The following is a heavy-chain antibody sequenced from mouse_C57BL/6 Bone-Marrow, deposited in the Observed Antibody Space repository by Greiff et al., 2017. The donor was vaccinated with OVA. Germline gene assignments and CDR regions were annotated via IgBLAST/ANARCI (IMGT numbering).Heavy chain of an antibody. Sequence: EVQLVESGGGLVQPKGSLKLSCAASGFSFNTYAMNWVRQAPGKGLEWVARIRSKSNNYATYYADSVKDRFTISRDDSESMLYLQMNNLKTEDTAIDYCVRPGASSPAGFAYWGQGTLVTVSA. V-gene: IGHV10-1*01. CDR1: GFSFNTYA. CDR3: VRPGASSPAGFAY. D-gene: IGHD1-1*01. CDR2: IRSKSNNYAT. J-gene: IGHJ3*01.